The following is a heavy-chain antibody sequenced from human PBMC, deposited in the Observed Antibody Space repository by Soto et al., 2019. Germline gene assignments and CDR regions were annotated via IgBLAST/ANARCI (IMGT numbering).Heavy chain of an antibody. CDR2: IWYDGSNK. Sequence: GGSLRLSCAASGFTFSSYGMHWVRQAPGKGLEWVAVIWYDGSNKYYADSVKGRFTISRDNSKNTLYLQMNSLRAEDTAVYYCARDQRAYYYGSADYWGQGTLVTVSS. CDR3: ARDQRAYYYGSADY. CDR1: GFTFSSYG. V-gene: IGHV3-33*01. J-gene: IGHJ4*02. D-gene: IGHD3-10*01.